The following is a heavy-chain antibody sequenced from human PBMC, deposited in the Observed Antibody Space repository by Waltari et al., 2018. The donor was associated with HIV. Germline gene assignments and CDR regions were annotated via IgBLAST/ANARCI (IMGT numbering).Heavy chain of an antibody. CDR3: ARDQGGGSMDV. D-gene: IGHD3-16*01. CDR1: GGSISSSSLY. Sequence: QLQLQESGPGLVKPSETLSLTCTVSGGSISSSSLYWGWIRQPPGKGLEWIGSIYYSGSTYYDPSLKSRVTISIDTSKNQFSLKLTSVTAADTAVYYCARDQGGGSMDVWGQGTTVTVSS. J-gene: IGHJ6*02. CDR2: IYYSGST. V-gene: IGHV4-39*07.